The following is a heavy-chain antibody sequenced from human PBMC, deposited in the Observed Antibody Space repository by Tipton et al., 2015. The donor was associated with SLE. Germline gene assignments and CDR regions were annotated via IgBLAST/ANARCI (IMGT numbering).Heavy chain of an antibody. CDR3: ARDPKY. CDR1: GDSLSSNNYY. Sequence: TLSLTCSVSGDSLSSNNYYWGWIRQSPAQGLEWIRTIHYAGGTYYNPSLRSRLTISVDTSENHFSLNLNSVTAADTAVYYCARDPKYWGQGTLVIVSS. J-gene: IGHJ4*02. CDR2: IHYAGGT. V-gene: IGHV4-39*07.